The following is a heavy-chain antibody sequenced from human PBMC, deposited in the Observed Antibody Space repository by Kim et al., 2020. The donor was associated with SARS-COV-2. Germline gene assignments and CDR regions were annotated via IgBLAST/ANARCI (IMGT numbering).Heavy chain of an antibody. CDR2: ISGSGGST. D-gene: IGHD3-10*01. CDR3: ATGEWFGELLAY. Sequence: GGSLRLSCAASGFTFSSYAMSWVRQAPGKGLEWVSAISGSGGSTYYADSVKGRFTISRDNSKNTLYLQMNSLRAEDTAVYYCATGEWFGELLAYWGQGTLVTVSS. CDR1: GFTFSSYA. J-gene: IGHJ4*02. V-gene: IGHV3-23*01.